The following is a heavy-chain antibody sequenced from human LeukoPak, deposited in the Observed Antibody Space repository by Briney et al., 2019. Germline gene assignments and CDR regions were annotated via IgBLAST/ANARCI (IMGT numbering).Heavy chain of an antibody. CDR1: GFTFSSYE. CDR2: ISSSGSTI. Sequence: PGGSLRLSCAASGFTFSSYEMNWVRQAPGKGLEWVSYISSSGSTIYYADSVKGRFTISRDNAKDSLYLQMNSLRAEDTAVYYCAHVKARSGSTSDIRGQGTMVTVSS. CDR3: AHVKARSGSTSDI. D-gene: IGHD3-10*01. V-gene: IGHV3-48*03. J-gene: IGHJ3*02.